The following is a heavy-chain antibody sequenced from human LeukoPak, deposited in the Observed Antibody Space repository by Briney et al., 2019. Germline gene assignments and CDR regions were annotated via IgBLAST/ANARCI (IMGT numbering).Heavy chain of an antibody. Sequence: GGSLRLSCAGSGFTFSSSSMNWVRQAPGKGLEWVSSISSSSSYIYYADSVKGRFTISRDNAKNSLYLQMNSLRAEDTAVYYCARDGVRLVGATTRGGFDYWGQGTLVTVSS. V-gene: IGHV3-21*04. CDR1: GFTFSSSS. D-gene: IGHD1-26*01. J-gene: IGHJ4*02. CDR3: ARDGVRLVGATTRGGFDY. CDR2: ISSSSSYI.